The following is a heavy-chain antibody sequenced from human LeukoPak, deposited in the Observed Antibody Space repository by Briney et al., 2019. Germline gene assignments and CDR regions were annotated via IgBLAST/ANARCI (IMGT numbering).Heavy chain of an antibody. V-gene: IGHV3-53*01. CDR3: ARGGSYLSAFDI. CDR1: GFTVRSNY. J-gene: IGHJ3*02. D-gene: IGHD1-26*01. Sequence: GGSLRLSCAASGFTVRSNYMSWVRQAPGKGLEWVSIIYGGGSVFYADSVKGRFTISRDNSKNTLYLQMNSLRGEDTAVYYCARGGSYLSAFDIWGQGTMVTVSS. CDR2: IYGGGSV.